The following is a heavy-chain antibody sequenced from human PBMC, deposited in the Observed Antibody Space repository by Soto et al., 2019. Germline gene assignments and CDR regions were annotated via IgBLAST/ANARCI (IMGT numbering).Heavy chain of an antibody. V-gene: IGHV3-30*15. J-gene: IGHJ6*03. Sequence: QVQLVESGGGVVEPGRSLRLSCAASGFTFSSYAMHWVRQAPGKGLEWVAVISHDGSMTYYSDSVKGRFTMSRDNSNNTLFLQMSSLRSEDTAIYYCAKDEYWESHFYYFMDLWGRGTTVTVSS. CDR2: ISHDGSMT. D-gene: IGHD3-16*01. CDR1: GFTFSSYA. CDR3: AKDEYWESHFYYFMDL.